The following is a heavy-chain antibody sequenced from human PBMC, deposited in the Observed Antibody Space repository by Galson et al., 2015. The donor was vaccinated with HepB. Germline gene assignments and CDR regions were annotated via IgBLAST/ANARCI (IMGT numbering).Heavy chain of an antibody. J-gene: IGHJ3*02. V-gene: IGHV3-74*01. CDR2: INSDGSST. CDR3: AREGGYYDILTANDAFDI. CDR1: GFTFSSYW. Sequence: SLRLSCAASGFTFSSYWMHWVRQAPGKGLVWVSRINSDGSSTSYADSVKGRFTISRDNAKNTLYLQMNSLRAEDTAVYYCAREGGYYDILTANDAFDIWGQGTMVTVSS. D-gene: IGHD3-9*01.